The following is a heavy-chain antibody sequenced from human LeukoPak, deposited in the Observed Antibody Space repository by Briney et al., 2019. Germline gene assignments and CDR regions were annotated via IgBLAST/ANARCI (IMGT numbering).Heavy chain of an antibody. J-gene: IGHJ4*02. Sequence: PGGSLRLSCAASGFTFSNYEMIWVRQAPGKGLEWVANIKQDGSEKYYVGSVKGRFTISRDNAKNSLYLQMNSLRAEDTAVYYCARSRVTDYWGQGTLVTVSS. CDR1: GFTFSNYE. CDR3: ARSRVTDY. V-gene: IGHV3-7*01. CDR2: IKQDGSEK. D-gene: IGHD4-23*01.